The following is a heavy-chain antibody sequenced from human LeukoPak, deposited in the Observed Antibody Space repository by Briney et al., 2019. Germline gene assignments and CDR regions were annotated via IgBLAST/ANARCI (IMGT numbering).Heavy chain of an antibody. CDR3: ARVKQEVLLWFGELLYHPLMDV. V-gene: IGHV4-34*01. Sequence: SETLSLTCAVYGGSFSGYYWSWIRQPPGKGLEWIGEINHSGSTNYNPSLKSRVTISVDTSKNQFSLKLSSVTAADTAVYYCARVKQEVLLWFGELLYHPLMDVWGKGTTVTISS. D-gene: IGHD3-10*01. CDR2: INHSGST. J-gene: IGHJ6*04. CDR1: GGSFSGYY.